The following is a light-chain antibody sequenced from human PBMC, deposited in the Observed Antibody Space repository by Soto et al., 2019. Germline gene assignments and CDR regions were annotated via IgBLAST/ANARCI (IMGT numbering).Light chain of an antibody. V-gene: IGKV3-20*01. CDR3: QQYDSSPYT. J-gene: IGKJ2*01. Sequence: EIVLTQSPGTLSLSPGERATLSCRASQSISSSFLAWYQQKPGQAPRLLIYGASTRATGIPDRFSGSGSGKDFTLTISRLEPEDFAVYYCQQYDSSPYTFGQGTKLEIK. CDR2: GAS. CDR1: QSISSSF.